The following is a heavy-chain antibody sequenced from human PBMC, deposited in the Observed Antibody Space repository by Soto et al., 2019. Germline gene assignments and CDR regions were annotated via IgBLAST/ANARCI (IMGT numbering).Heavy chain of an antibody. CDR1: GYTFTSYG. D-gene: IGHD3-10*01. CDR2: ISAYNGHT. J-gene: IGHJ5*02. CDR3: ARDVLLRWFWESSPNWFDP. V-gene: IGHV1-18*04. Sequence: ASVKVSCKASGYTFTSYGISWVRQAPGQGLEWMGWISAYNGHTNYAQKLQGRATMTTDTSTSTASMELRSLRSDDTAVYDCARDVLLRWFWESSPNWFDPWGQGTLVTVSS.